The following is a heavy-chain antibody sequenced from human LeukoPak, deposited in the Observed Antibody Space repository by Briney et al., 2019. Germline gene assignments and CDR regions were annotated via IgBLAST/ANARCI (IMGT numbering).Heavy chain of an antibody. V-gene: IGHV3-74*01. CDR3: ARDARYSFQL. J-gene: IGHJ1*01. Sequence: QPGGSLRLSCAASGFTFSTYWIHWVRQAPGKGLVWVSHINGDGSSTSYADSVKGRFTISRDNAKNTVFLQMNSLRAEDTAVYYCARDARYSFQLWGQGTLVTVSS. CDR1: GFTFSTYW. D-gene: IGHD4-11*01. CDR2: INGDGSST.